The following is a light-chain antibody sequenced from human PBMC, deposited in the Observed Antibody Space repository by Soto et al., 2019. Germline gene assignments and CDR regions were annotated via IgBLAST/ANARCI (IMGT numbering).Light chain of an antibody. CDR3: QQRSNWPWT. CDR1: QSVSSY. Sequence: EIVLTQSPATLSLSPGERATLSCRASQSVSSYLAWYQQKPGQAPRLLIYDASNRATGIPARFSGSGSGTDVTLTNSSLEPEDFAVYYCQQRSNWPWTFGQGTKAEIK. V-gene: IGKV3-11*01. CDR2: DAS. J-gene: IGKJ1*01.